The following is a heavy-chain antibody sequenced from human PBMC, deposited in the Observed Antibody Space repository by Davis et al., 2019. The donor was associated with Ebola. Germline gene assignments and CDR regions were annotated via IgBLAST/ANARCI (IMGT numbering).Heavy chain of an antibody. CDR1: GYTFTDYA. Sequence: ASVKVSCKASGYTFTDYAITWVRQAPGQGLEWMGWITASNGNTHYAQKLQDRITMTIDTSTSTAYMELRSLRYDDTAVYYCARDPWGSEKDYWGQGTLITVSS. CDR3: ARDPWGSEKDY. J-gene: IGHJ4*02. V-gene: IGHV1-18*01. D-gene: IGHD7-27*01. CDR2: ITASNGNT.